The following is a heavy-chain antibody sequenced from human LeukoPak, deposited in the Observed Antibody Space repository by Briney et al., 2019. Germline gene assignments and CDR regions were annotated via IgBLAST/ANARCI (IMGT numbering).Heavy chain of an antibody. CDR1: GVSISSYY. CDR2: IYYSGST. CDR3: ARNFGSGSYYYYYYGMDV. V-gene: IGHV4-59*01. Sequence: SETLSLTCTVSGVSISSYYWSWIRQPPGKGLEWIGYIYYSGSTNYNPSLKSRVTISVDTSKNQFSLKLSSVTAADTAVYYCARNFGSGSYYYYYYGMDVWGQGTTVTVSS. J-gene: IGHJ6*02. D-gene: IGHD3-10*01.